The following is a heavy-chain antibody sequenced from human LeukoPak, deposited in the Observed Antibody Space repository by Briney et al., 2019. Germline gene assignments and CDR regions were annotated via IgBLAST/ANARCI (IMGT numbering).Heavy chain of an antibody. CDR1: GGSFSGYY. Sequence: PSETLSLTCAVYGGSFSGYYWSWIRQPPGKGLEWIGEIHHSGSTNYNPSLQSRVTISVDKSKNQSSLKLTSVTAADTAVYYCARVEGGCTSTSCYIDPWGQGTLVTVSS. CDR2: IHHSGST. J-gene: IGHJ5*02. CDR3: ARVEGGCTSTSCYIDP. V-gene: IGHV4-34*01. D-gene: IGHD2-2*02.